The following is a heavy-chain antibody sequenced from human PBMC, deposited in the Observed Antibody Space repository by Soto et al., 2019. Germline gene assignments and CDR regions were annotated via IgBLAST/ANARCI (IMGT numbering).Heavy chain of an antibody. D-gene: IGHD1-26*01. CDR3: TRDWPSGVTRPGAFDI. J-gene: IGHJ3*02. Sequence: SETLSLTCAVSGDSIISIYHWAWIRQSPGRGLEWIASIYHTGTTYYTPSLESRVTISVDTSKNQFSLKLSSVTAADTAVYYCTRDWPSGVTRPGAFDIWGQGTMVTVSS. CDR2: IYHTGTT. V-gene: IGHV4-38-2*02. CDR1: GDSIISIYH.